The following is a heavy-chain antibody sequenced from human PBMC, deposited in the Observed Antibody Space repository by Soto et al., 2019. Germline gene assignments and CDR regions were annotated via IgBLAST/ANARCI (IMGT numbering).Heavy chain of an antibody. J-gene: IGHJ6*02. Sequence: ASVKVSCKASGGTFSSYAISWVRQAPGQGLEWMGGIIPIFGTANYAQKFQGRVTITADESTSTAYMEPSSLRSEDTAVYYCARDLRVVPAAITGMDVWGQGTTVTVS. CDR1: GGTFSSYA. CDR2: IIPIFGTA. D-gene: IGHD2-2*02. V-gene: IGHV1-69*13. CDR3: ARDLRVVPAAITGMDV.